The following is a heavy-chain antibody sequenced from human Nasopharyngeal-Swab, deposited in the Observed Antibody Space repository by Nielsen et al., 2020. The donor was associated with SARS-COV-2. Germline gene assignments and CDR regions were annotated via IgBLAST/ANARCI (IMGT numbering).Heavy chain of an antibody. Sequence: GGSLRLSCEASGFSFDNFPMTWVRQAPGKGLEWVSAISDSGGNTFYADSVKGRFTISRDNSKNTLYLQMNSLRVEDTAVYYCAKARLLYFGERDAFDIWGQGTMVTVSS. CDR1: GFSFDNFP. V-gene: IGHV3-23*01. J-gene: IGHJ3*02. CDR2: ISDSGGNT. D-gene: IGHD3-10*01. CDR3: AKARLLYFGERDAFDI.